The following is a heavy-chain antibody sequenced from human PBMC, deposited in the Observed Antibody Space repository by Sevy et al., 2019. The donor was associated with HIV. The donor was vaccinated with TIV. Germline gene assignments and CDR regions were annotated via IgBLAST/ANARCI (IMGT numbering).Heavy chain of an antibody. CDR3: ARDGSAGFDP. CDR2: TIPSFDTA. Sequence: ASVKVSCKTSGGTFSSYAISWVRQAPGQGLEWMGRTIPSFDTAIYAQQFQGRVTITADESTSTAYMELSSLRSQDTAVYYCARDGSAGFDPWGQGTLVTVSS. D-gene: IGHD2-15*01. V-gene: IGHV1-69*13. J-gene: IGHJ5*02. CDR1: GGTFSSYA.